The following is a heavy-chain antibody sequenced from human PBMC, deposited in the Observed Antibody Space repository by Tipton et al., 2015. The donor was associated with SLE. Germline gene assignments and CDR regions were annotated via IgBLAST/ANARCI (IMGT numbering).Heavy chain of an antibody. CDR2: IGWNSGSI. CDR3: ARDRGGLVDTGMIEY. J-gene: IGHJ4*02. Sequence: QLVQSGGDSVQPGRSLRLSCAASGSTFKNYAMHWVRQVPGKGLEWVSGIGWNSGSIGYADSVKGRFTISRDNAKDSLYLQMNSLRVEDTALYYCARDRGGLVDTGMIEYWGQGTLVTVSS. CDR1: GSTFKNYA. V-gene: IGHV3-9*01. D-gene: IGHD5-18*01.